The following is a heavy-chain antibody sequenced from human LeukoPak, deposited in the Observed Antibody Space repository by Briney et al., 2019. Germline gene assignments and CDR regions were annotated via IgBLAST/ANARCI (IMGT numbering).Heavy chain of an antibody. V-gene: IGHV4-39*07. D-gene: IGHD3-10*01. CDR2: IYYSGST. CDR1: GGSISSYY. J-gene: IGHJ6*03. Sequence: SETLSLTCTVSGGSISSYYWGWIRQPPGKGLEWIGSIYYSGSTYYNPSLKSRVTISVDTSKNQFSLKLNSVTAADTAVYYCARDTRGNYYYYYMDVWGKGTTLTVSS. CDR3: ARDTRGNYYYYYMDV.